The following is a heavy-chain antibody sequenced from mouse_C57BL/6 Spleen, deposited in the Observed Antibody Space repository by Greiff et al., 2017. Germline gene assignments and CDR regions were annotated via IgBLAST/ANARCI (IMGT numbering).Heavy chain of an antibody. Sequence: QVQLQQSGAELMKPGASVKLSCKATGFKFTGYWIEWVRQRPGHGLEWIGEILPGSGSTNYTEKFKGRDTITAEKSSNTAYMQLISLTTEESAVYYIAKSPQYYGSSWGFAYWGQGTLVTVSA. CDR2: ILPGSGST. J-gene: IGHJ3*01. V-gene: IGHV1-9*01. CDR3: AKSPQYYGSSWGFAY. D-gene: IGHD1-1*01. CDR1: GFKFTGYW.